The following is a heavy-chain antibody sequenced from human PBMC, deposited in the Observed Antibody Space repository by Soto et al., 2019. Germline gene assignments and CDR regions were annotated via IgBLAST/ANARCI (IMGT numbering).Heavy chain of an antibody. J-gene: IGHJ6*02. Sequence: PSETLSLTCAVYGGSFSGYYWSWIRQPPGKGLEWIGYIYYSGSTYYNPSLKSRVTISVDTSKNQFSLKLSSVTAADTAVYYCARDRKDYGDLNYYYYGMDVWGQGTTVTVSS. CDR2: IYYSGST. CDR1: GGSFSGYY. D-gene: IGHD4-17*01. V-gene: IGHV4-34*09. CDR3: ARDRKDYGDLNYYYYGMDV.